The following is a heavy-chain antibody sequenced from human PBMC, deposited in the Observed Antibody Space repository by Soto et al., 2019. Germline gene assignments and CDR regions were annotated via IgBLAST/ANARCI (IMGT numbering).Heavy chain of an antibody. Sequence: QVQLVESGGGVVQPGRSLRLSCAASGFTVSSYAMHWVRQAPGKGLEWVAVISYDGSNKYYADSVNGGFTISRDNSKNTLYLQMNSLRAEDTAVYYCARGGGGYRTPFDYWGKGTLVTVSS. V-gene: IGHV3-30-3*01. CDR3: ARGGGGYRTPFDY. CDR2: ISYDGSNK. J-gene: IGHJ4*02. D-gene: IGHD3-22*01. CDR1: GFTVSSYA.